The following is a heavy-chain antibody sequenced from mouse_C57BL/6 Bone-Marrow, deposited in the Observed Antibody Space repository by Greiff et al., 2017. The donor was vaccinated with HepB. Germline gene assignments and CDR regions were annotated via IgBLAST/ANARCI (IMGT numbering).Heavy chain of an antibody. D-gene: IGHD2-10*01. CDR2: IDPENGDT. Sequence: EVQLQQSGAELVRPGASVKLSCTASGFNIKDDYMHWVKQRPEQGLEWIGWIDPENGDTEYASKFQGKATITADTSSNTAYLQLSSLTSEDTAVYYCTTSNLLYYAMDYWGQGTSVTVSS. J-gene: IGHJ4*01. CDR3: TTSNLLYYAMDY. CDR1: GFNIKDDY. V-gene: IGHV14-4*01.